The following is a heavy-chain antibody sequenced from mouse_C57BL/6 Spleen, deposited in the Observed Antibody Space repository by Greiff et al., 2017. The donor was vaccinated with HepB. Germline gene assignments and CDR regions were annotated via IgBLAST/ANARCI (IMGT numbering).Heavy chain of an antibody. CDR2: IYPGDGDT. CDR1: GYAFSSYW. V-gene: IGHV1-80*01. Sequence: VHLVESGAELVKPGASVKISCKASGYAFSSYWMNWVKQRPGKGLEWIGQIYPGDGDTNYNGKFKGKATLTADKSSSTAYMQLSSLTSEDSAVYFGARRGGISPSFAYWGQGTLVTVSA. D-gene: IGHD2-4*01. CDR3: ARRGGISPSFAY. J-gene: IGHJ3*01.